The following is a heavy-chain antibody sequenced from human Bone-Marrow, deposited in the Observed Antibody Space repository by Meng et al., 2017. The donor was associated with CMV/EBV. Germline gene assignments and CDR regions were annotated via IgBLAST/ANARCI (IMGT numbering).Heavy chain of an antibody. CDR3: ARTNTYYYDSSGYSLYWFDP. Sequence: SETLSLTCTVSGYSISSGYYWGWIRQPPGKGLEWIGSIYHSGSTYYNPSLKSRVTISVDTSKNQFSLKLSSVTAADTAVYYCARTNTYYYDSSGYSLYWFDPWGQGTLATFSS. CDR1: GYSISSGYY. J-gene: IGHJ5*02. D-gene: IGHD3-22*01. CDR2: IYHSGST. V-gene: IGHV4-38-2*02.